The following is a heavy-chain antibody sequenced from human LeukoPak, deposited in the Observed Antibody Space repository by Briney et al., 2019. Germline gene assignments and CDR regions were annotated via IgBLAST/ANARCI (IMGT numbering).Heavy chain of an antibody. CDR2: INTNTGEP. CDR3: ANDIVAGVSGMDV. CDR1: GYTFTKYA. D-gene: IGHD6-13*01. J-gene: IGHJ6*02. V-gene: IGHV7-4-1*01. Sequence: GASVKVSCKASGYTFTKYAMNWVRQAPGQGLEWMGWINTNTGEPTYAHVFRGRFVFSLDTSVSTGYLQIGSLKVEDTAGYYCANDIVAGVSGMDVWGQGTTVTVSS.